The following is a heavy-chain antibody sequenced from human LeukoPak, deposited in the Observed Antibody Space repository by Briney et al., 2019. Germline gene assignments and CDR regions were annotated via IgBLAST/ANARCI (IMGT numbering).Heavy chain of an antibody. CDR2: IIPIFGTA. D-gene: IGHD3-10*01. CDR3: ARDGGSGSYLGY. Sequence: SVKVSCKASGGTFRSYVFSWVRQAPGQGLEWMGGIIPIFGTANYAQEFQGRVTITRDTSASTAYMELSSLRSEDMAVYYCARDGGSGSYLGYWGQGTLVTVSS. J-gene: IGHJ4*02. V-gene: IGHV1-69*05. CDR1: GGTFRSYV.